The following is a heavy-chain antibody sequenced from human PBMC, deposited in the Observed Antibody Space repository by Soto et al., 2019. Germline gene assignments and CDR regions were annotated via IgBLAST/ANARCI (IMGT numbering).Heavy chain of an antibody. D-gene: IGHD3-22*01. V-gene: IGHV3-30*18. J-gene: IGHJ6*02. CDR1: GFTFSSYG. CDR2: ISYDGSNK. CDR3: AKDYYDSSGYYYKDYYYGMDV. Sequence: PGGSLRLSCAASGFTFSSYGMHWVRQAPGKGLEWVAVISYDGSNKYYADSVKGRFTISRDNSKNTLYLQMNSLRAEDTAVYYCAKDYYDSSGYYYKDYYYGMDVWGQGTTVTVSS.